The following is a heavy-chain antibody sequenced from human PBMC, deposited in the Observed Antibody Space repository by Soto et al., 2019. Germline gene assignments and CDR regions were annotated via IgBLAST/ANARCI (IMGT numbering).Heavy chain of an antibody. J-gene: IGHJ5*02. V-gene: IGHV1-46*01. Sequence: GASVKVSCKASGYTVTSYYMHCVRQAPGQVLEWMGIINPSGGSTSYAQKFQGRVTMTRDTSTSTVYMELSSLRSEDTAVYYCARGRQRYDSSGYYYGRSDWFDPWGQGTLVTVSS. D-gene: IGHD3-22*01. CDR3: ARGRQRYDSSGYYYGRSDWFDP. CDR1: GYTVTSYY. CDR2: INPSGGST.